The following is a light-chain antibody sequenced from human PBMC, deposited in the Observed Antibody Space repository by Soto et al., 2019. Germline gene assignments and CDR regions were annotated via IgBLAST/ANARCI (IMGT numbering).Light chain of an antibody. V-gene: IGKV3-20*01. Sequence: EIVLTQSPVTLSLSPGERATLSCRASQRITNNFLAWFQQKPGLAPRLLIYGASTRASGIPDRFSGSGSGTDFVLTISRLEPEDFAVYYCQQYNNWPPYTFGQGTKLEIK. CDR2: GAS. J-gene: IGKJ2*01. CDR1: QRITNNF. CDR3: QQYNNWPPYT.